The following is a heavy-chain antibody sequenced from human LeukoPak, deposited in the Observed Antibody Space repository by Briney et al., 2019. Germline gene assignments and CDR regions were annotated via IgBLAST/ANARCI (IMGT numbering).Heavy chain of an antibody. CDR1: GFTFSSYA. CDR3: AHGAMYQLDY. V-gene: IGHV3-30*04. J-gene: IGHJ4*02. D-gene: IGHD2-2*01. Sequence: GGSLRLSCAASGFTFSSYAMHWVRQAPGKGLEWVAVISYDGSNKYYADSVKGRFTISRDNSKNTLYLQMNSLRAEDTAVYYCAHGAMYQLDYWGQGTLVTVSS. CDR2: ISYDGSNK.